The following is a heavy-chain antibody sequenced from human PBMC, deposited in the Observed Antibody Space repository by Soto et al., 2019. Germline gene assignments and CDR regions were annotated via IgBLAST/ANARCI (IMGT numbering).Heavy chain of an antibody. V-gene: IGHV4-4*02. CDR3: AGATTARAFDI. J-gene: IGHJ3*02. CDR2: IYYSGIT. Sequence: QVQLQESGPGLVEPSGTLSLTCAVSGGSVTNGDWWSWIRQPPGKGLEWIGEIYYSGITNYNPSLKRRGTMSVDTTKNQSSLKLNSVTAADTAVYYCAGATTARAFDIWGRGTMVTVSS. CDR1: GGSVTNGDW.